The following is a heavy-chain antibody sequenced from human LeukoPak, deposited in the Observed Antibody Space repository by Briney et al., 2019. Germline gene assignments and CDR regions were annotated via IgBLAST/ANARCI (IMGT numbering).Heavy chain of an antibody. Sequence: ASVKVSCKASGYTFTGYYMLWVRQAPGQGLEWMGWINPNSGGTNYAQKFQGRVTMTRDTSISTAYMELSRLRSDDTAVYYCARDQATGAPARYYYGMDVWGQGTTVTVSS. CDR3: ARDQATGAPARYYYGMDV. CDR1: GYTFTGYY. V-gene: IGHV1-2*02. CDR2: INPNSGGT. J-gene: IGHJ6*02. D-gene: IGHD7-27*01.